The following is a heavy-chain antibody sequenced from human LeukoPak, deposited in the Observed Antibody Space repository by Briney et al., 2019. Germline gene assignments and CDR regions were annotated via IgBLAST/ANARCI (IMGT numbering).Heavy chain of an antibody. V-gene: IGHV3-23*01. D-gene: IGHD6-13*01. CDR2: ISGSGGST. Sequence: GSLRLSCAASGFTFSSYAMSWVRQAPGKGLEWVSAISGSGGSTYYADSVKGRFTISRDNSKNTLYLQMNSLRAEDTAVYYCAKDSPSQQLEVYGMDVWGQGTTVTVSS. CDR3: AKDSPSQQLEVYGMDV. J-gene: IGHJ6*02. CDR1: GFTFSSYA.